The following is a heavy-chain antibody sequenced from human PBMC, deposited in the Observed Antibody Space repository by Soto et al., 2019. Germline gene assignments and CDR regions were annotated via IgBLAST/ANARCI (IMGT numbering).Heavy chain of an antibody. CDR1: GYTFSSYS. D-gene: IGHD2-2*01. J-gene: IGHJ5*01. CDR3: ARDSFCLYRGQFDF. V-gene: IGHV1-3*01. Sequence: QVHLVQSGAEVKKPGASVKISCKASGYTFSSYSIHWVRQAPGQSLEWMGWINAGNDDTKYSKKFQGGVTISTDSSANTAYMELSGLRSEDTAVYYCARDSFCLYRGQFDFWGQGTLVTVSS. CDR2: INAGNDDT.